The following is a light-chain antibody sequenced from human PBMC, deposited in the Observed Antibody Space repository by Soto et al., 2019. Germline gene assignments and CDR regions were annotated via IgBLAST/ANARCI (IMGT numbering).Light chain of an antibody. CDR1: SGHSTYA. V-gene: IGLV4-69*01. J-gene: IGLJ3*02. CDR3: QTWVTGPPWV. CDR2: VNSDGSH. Sequence: QLVLTQSPSASASLGASVKLTCTLTSGHSTYAIAWHQQQPEKGPRYLMKVNSDGSHSKGDGIPDRFSGSSSGAERYLTISSLQSEDEADYYCQTWVTGPPWVFGGGTQLTVL.